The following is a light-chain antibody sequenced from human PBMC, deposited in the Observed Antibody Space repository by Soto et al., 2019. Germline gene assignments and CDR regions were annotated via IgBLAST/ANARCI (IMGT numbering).Light chain of an antibody. J-gene: IGLJ1*01. CDR2: DDN. Sequence: QSVLTQPPSVSAAPGQKVTISCSGSSANIGGNSVSWYQQLPGTAPKLLIYDDNKRPSGIPDRFSGSKSGTSATLGITGFQTGDEADYYCGSWDSRLSAYVFGTGPKVTVL. V-gene: IGLV1-51*01. CDR1: SANIGGNS. CDR3: GSWDSRLSAYV.